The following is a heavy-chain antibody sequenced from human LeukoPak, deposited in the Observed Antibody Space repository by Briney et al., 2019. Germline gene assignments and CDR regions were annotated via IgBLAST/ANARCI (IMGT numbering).Heavy chain of an antibody. CDR2: INPNSGGT. CDR1: GYTFTGYY. Sequence: VASVKVSCKASGYTFTGYYMHWVRQAPGQGLEWMGWINPNSGGTNYAQKFQGRVTMTRDTSISTAYMELSRLRSDDTAVYYCARVPRIAALSRVAFDIWGQGTMVTVSS. J-gene: IGHJ3*02. V-gene: IGHV1-2*02. CDR3: ARVPRIAALSRVAFDI. D-gene: IGHD6-6*01.